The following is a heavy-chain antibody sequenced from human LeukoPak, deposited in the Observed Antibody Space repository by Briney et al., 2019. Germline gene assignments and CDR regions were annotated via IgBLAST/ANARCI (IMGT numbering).Heavy chain of an antibody. CDR1: GLTFNNAW. CDR3: NACVNGGDCYPVY. CDR2: IKSKTDRGTT. D-gene: IGHD2-21*01. Sequence: PGGSLRLSCAASGLTFNNAWMSWVRQAPGKGLEWVGRIKSKTDRGTTDYTAPVKGRFTISRDDSKNTLYLQMNSLETDDTAVYYCNACVNGGDCYPVYWGQGTLVTVSS. V-gene: IGHV3-15*01. J-gene: IGHJ4*02.